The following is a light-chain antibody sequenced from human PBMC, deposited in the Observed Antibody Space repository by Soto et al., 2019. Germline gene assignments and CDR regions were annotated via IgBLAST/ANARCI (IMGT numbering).Light chain of an antibody. J-gene: IGLJ1*01. CDR1: SSDVGGYNS. V-gene: IGLV2-11*01. CDR2: DVS. CDR3: TSFAPGRIYV. Sequence: QSVLTQPRSVSGSPGQSVTISCTGTSSDVGGYNSVSWYQHHPGKAPKLMIYDVSERPSGVPDRFSGSKSGNTASLTISGLQAEDEADYYCTSFAPGRIYVFGSGTKVTVL.